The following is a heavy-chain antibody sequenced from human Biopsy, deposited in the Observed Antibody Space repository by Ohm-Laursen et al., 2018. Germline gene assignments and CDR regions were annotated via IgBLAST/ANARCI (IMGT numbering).Heavy chain of an antibody. CDR2: INSSGSTK. V-gene: IGHV3-11*01. Sequence: SLRLSCAASGFPDSDYYMSWIRQAPGRGLEWVSDINSSGSTKYHAESVKGGFTISRDNAMNSVYLQMNSLRGEDAAVYYCARAVGIAAAPIDYWGQGTLVTVSS. J-gene: IGHJ4*02. CDR3: ARAVGIAAAPIDY. D-gene: IGHD2-15*01. CDR1: GFPDSDYY.